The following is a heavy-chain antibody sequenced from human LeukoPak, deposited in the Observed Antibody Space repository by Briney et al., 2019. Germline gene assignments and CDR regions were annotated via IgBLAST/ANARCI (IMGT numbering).Heavy chain of an antibody. CDR3: ARGAYDIYFDY. CDR1: GDSISGFY. Sequence: PSETLSLTCSVSGDSISGFYWSWIRQPAGKGLEWIGRIYTSGSINYNPSLKSRVTMSVDTSKNQFSLKLSSVTAADTAVYYCARGAYDIYFDYWGQGTLVTVSS. V-gene: IGHV4-4*07. J-gene: IGHJ4*02. CDR2: IYTSGSI. D-gene: IGHD3-9*01.